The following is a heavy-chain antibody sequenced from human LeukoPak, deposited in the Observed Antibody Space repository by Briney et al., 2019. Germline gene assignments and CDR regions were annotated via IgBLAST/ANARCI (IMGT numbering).Heavy chain of an antibody. CDR2: IYSGGST. J-gene: IGHJ4*02. V-gene: IGHV3-53*05. CDR3: AKEIAVADLFDY. Sequence: GGSLRLSCAASGFTVSTNYMTWVRQAPGKGLEWVPVIYSGGSTYYSDSVKGRFTISRDNSKNTLYLQMNSLRAEDTAVYYCAKEIAVADLFDYWGQGTLVTVSS. D-gene: IGHD6-19*01. CDR1: GFTVSTNY.